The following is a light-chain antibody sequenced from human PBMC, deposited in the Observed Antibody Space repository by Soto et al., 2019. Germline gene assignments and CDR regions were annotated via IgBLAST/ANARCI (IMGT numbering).Light chain of an antibody. CDR1: QSVSSS. CDR2: GAS. V-gene: IGKV3-11*01. Sequence: EIVMTQSPATLALSPGERATLSCRASQSVSSSLAWYQQKPGQAPRLLISGASTRATSIPARFSASGSGTDFTLTISSLEPEDFAVYYCQQRSNWPPITFGQGTRLEIK. CDR3: QQRSNWPPIT. J-gene: IGKJ5*01.